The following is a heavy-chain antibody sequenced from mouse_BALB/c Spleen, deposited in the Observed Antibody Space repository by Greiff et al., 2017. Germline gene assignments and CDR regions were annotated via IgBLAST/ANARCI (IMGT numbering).Heavy chain of an antibody. V-gene: IGHV14-3*02. D-gene: IGHD2-2*01. CDR2: IDPANGNT. Sequence: EVQLQQSGAELVKPGASVKLSCTASGFNIKDTYMHWVKQRPEQGLEWIGRIDPANGNTKYDPKFQGKATITADTSSNTAYLQLSSLTSEDSAVYYCAIYYGYDYAMDYWGQGTSVTVSS. CDR3: AIYYGYDYAMDY. J-gene: IGHJ4*01. CDR1: GFNIKDTY.